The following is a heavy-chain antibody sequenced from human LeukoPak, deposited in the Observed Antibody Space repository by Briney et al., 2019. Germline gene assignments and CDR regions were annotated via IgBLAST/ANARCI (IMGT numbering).Heavy chain of an antibody. D-gene: IGHD3-10*01. J-gene: IGHJ5*02. Sequence: PSETLSLTCTVSGGSISSYYWSWIRQPAGKGLEWIGRIYTSGSTNYNPSLKSRVTMSVDTSKNQFSLKLSSVTAADTAVYYCARDSYYGSGSYSWFDPWGQGTLVTVSS. V-gene: IGHV4-4*07. CDR3: ARDSYYGSGSYSWFDP. CDR1: GGSISSYY. CDR2: IYTSGST.